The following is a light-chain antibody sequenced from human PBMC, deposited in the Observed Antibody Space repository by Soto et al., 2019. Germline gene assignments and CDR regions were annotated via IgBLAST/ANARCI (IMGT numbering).Light chain of an antibody. J-gene: IGKJ5*01. Sequence: DIQMTQSPSSLSASVGDRVTITCQASQDISNYLNWYQQKPGKAPKLLIYDASNLETGVPSRFSGSGSGTEFTFTISGLQPVDIATAYYQQDDNRPLTVGQGTRLEIK. CDR2: DAS. V-gene: IGKV1-33*01. CDR1: QDISNY. CDR3: QQDDNRPLT.